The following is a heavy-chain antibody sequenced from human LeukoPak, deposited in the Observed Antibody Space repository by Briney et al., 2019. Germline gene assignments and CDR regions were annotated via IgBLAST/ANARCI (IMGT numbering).Heavy chain of an antibody. D-gene: IGHD6-13*01. CDR1: GGSISSYY. CDR3: ARDSGAAAGTYYYYGMDV. J-gene: IGHJ6*02. V-gene: IGHV4-4*07. Sequence: PSETLSLTCTVSGGSISSYYWSWIRQPAGKGLEWIGRIYTSGSTNYNPSLKSRVTMSVDTSKNQFSLKLSSVTAADTAVYYCARDSGAAAGTYYYYGMDVWGQGTTVTVSS. CDR2: IYTSGST.